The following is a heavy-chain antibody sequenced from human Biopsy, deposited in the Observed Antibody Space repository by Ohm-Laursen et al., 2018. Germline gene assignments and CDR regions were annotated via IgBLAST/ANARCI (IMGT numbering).Heavy chain of an antibody. V-gene: IGHV4-59*01. CDR1: GGSISSDY. D-gene: IGHD2/OR15-2a*01. Sequence: SETLSLTCTASGGSISSDYWSWIRQTPGKGLEWIGYIYYSGSTNCNPSLKSRVTISVDTSKNQFSLRLNSVTAADTAVYYCARATNSTGWPYYYFYGMDVWGQGTTVTVSS. CDR3: ARATNSTGWPYYYFYGMDV. CDR2: IYYSGST. J-gene: IGHJ6*02.